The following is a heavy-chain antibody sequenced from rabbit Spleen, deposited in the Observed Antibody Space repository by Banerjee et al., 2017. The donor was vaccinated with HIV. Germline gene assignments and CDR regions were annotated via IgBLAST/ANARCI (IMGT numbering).Heavy chain of an antibody. Sequence: QEQLVESGGGLVQPGGSLKLSCKASGFDFSNYGVSWVRQPPGKGLEWIGYIDPLFGSTYYANWVNGRFSISRENTQNTVYLQLNSLTAADTATYFCARSDYGDGSRYGLWGPGTLVTVS. V-gene: IGHV1S47*01. CDR2: IDPLFGST. D-gene: IGHD2-1*01. J-gene: IGHJ4*01. CDR3: ARSDYGDGSRYGL. CDR1: GFDFSNYG.